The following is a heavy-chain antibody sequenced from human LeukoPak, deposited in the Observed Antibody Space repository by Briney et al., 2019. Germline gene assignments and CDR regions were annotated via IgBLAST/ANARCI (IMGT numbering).Heavy chain of an antibody. Sequence: PGGSLRLSCAASGFTFSSYWMSWVRQAPGKGPEWVANIKQDGSEKYYVDSVKGRFTISRDNAKNSLYLQMNSLRAEDTAVYYCARGVSSGWWGLFDYWGQGTLVTVSS. CDR3: ARGVSSGWWGLFDY. D-gene: IGHD6-19*01. J-gene: IGHJ4*02. CDR1: GFTFSSYW. V-gene: IGHV3-7*01. CDR2: IKQDGSEK.